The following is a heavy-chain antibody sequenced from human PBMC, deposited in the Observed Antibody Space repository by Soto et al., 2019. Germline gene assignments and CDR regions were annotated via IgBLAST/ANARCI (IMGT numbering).Heavy chain of an antibody. V-gene: IGHV4-30-4*01. CDR2: INDGGST. D-gene: IGHD6-25*01. CDR1: GDSVSSVGFS. CDR3: ARAPVGFDRISYFDY. Sequence: PSETLSLTCTVSGDSVSSVGFSWVCQPPRPGKGLEWIGYINDGGSTYYRPSLESRMIMSVDATRNLYSLRLTSVTAADTAVYFCARAPVGFDRISYFDYWGQGTLVTVSS. J-gene: IGHJ4*02.